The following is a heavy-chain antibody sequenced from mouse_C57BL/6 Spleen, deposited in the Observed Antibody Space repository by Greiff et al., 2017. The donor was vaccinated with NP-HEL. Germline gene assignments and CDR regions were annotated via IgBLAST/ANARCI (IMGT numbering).Heavy chain of an antibody. V-gene: IGHV2-5*01. CDR3: AKNRDYGSSYDYAMDY. D-gene: IGHD1-1*01. Sequence: VQLQQSGPGLVQPSQSLSITCTVSGFSLTSYGVHWVRQSPGKGLEWLGVIWRGGSTDYNAAFMSRLSITKDNSKSQVFFKMNSLQADDTAIYYCAKNRDYGSSYDYAMDYWGQGTSVTVSS. CDR2: IWRGGST. CDR1: GFSLTSYG. J-gene: IGHJ4*01.